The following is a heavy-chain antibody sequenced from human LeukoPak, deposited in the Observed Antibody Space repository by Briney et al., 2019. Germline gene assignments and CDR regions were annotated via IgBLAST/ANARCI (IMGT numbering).Heavy chain of an antibody. V-gene: IGHV3-30-3*01. J-gene: IGHJ4*02. CDR1: GFTFSSYA. CDR3: ARGVAWIHEFDY. CDR2: ISYDGHNK. Sequence: GRSLRLPCAASGFTFSSYAIHWVRQAPGKGLEWVAVISYDGHNKYYADSVKGRFTISRDNSQNTVDLQMNSLRPEDTAVYYCARGVAWIHEFDYWGQGTLVTVSS. D-gene: IGHD2-15*01.